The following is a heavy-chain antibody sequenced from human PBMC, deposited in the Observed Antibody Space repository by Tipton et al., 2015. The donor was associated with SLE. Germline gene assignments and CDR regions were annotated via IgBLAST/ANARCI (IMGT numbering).Heavy chain of an antibody. CDR2: IRYDGSNK. D-gene: IGHD2-15*01. Sequence: SLRLSCAASGFTFSSYGMHWVRQAPGKGLEWVAFIRYDGSNKYYADSVKGRFTISRDNSKNTLYLQMNSLRAEDTAVYYCARDAYLGGRFDYWGQGTLVTVSS. J-gene: IGHJ4*02. CDR3: ARDAYLGGRFDY. V-gene: IGHV3-30*02. CDR1: GFTFSSYG.